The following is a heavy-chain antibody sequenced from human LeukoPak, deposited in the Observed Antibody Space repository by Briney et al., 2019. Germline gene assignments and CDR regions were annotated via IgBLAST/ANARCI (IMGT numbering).Heavy chain of an antibody. CDR2: IYTSGST. CDR3: AREGGGYNLFDY. CDR1: GGSISSGSYY. D-gene: IGHD5-24*01. Sequence: PSETLSLTCTVSGGSISSGSYYWSWIRQPAGKGLEWIGRIYTSGSTNYNPSLKNRVTISVDTSKNQFSLKLSSVTAADTAVYYCAREGGGYNLFDYWGQGTLVTVSS. V-gene: IGHV4-61*02. J-gene: IGHJ4*02.